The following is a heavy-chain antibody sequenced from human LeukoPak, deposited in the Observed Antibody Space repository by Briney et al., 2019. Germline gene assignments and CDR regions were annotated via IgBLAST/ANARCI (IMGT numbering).Heavy chain of an antibody. CDR1: GGSFSGYY. D-gene: IGHD2-2*01. V-gene: IGHV4-34*01. J-gene: IGHJ5*02. Sequence: SETLSLTCAVDGGSFSGYYWSWSRQPPGKGREGIGEINHSGSTNYNPSLKSRVTISVDTSKSQFSLKLSSVTAAATAVYYCARGVNAVRQLLSRPNWFDPWGQGSLVTVSS. CDR3: ARGVNAVRQLLSRPNWFDP. CDR2: INHSGST.